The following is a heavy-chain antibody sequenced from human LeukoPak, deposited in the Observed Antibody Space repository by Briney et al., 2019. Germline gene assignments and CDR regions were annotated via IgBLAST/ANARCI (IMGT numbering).Heavy chain of an antibody. V-gene: IGHV4-59*01. CDR3: ARVGGSGSYYYAMDV. CDR1: AVSISSYY. Sequence: SETLSLTCTVSAVSISSYYWSWIRQPPGKGLEWIGYIYYSGSTNYNPSLKSRVTISVDTSKDQFSLRLSSVTAADTAVYYCARVGGSGSYYYAMDVWGQGTTVTVSS. J-gene: IGHJ6*02. CDR2: IYYSGST. D-gene: IGHD3-10*01.